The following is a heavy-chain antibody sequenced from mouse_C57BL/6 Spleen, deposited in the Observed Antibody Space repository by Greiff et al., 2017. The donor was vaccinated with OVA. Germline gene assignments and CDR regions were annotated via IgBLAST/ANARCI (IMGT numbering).Heavy chain of an antibody. CDR3: ARSNYDYDAAY. V-gene: IGHV1-69*01. Sequence: QVQLKQPGAELVMPGASVKLSCKASGYTFTSYWMHWVKQRPGQGLEWIGEIDPSDSYTNYNQKFKGKSTLTVDKSSSTAYMQLSSLTSEDSAVYYCARSNYDYDAAYWGQGTLVTVSA. CDR1: GYTFTSYW. J-gene: IGHJ3*01. CDR2: IDPSDSYT. D-gene: IGHD2-4*01.